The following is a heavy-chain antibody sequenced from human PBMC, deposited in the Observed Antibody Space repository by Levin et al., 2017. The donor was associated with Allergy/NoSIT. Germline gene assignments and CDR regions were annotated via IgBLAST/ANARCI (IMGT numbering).Heavy chain of an antibody. Sequence: PGGSLRLSCAASGFTFSNAWMNWVRQAPGKGLEWVGRIKSNAEGGTADYAAPVKGRFTVSRDDSKNTLFLQLDSLTTEDTAVYYCTANWNFGGQGTLVTVSS. J-gene: IGHJ4*02. CDR3: TANWNF. CDR1: GFTFSNAW. D-gene: IGHD1-7*01. CDR2: IKSNAEGGTA. V-gene: IGHV3-15*01.